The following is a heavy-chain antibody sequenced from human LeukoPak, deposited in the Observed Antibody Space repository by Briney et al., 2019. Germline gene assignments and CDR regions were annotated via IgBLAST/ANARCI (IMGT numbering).Heavy chain of an antibody. J-gene: IGHJ4*02. CDR3: ARGRSDYADYGAFFAY. V-gene: IGHV4-34*01. CDR1: GGSFSVYY. Sequence: SETLSLTCAVYGGSFSVYYWSWIRQPPGKGLEWIGEINHSGSTNYNPSLKSRVTISVDTSRNQFSLRLSSVTAADTAVYYCARGRSDYADYGAFFAYWGQGTLVTVSS. CDR2: INHSGST. D-gene: IGHD4-17*01.